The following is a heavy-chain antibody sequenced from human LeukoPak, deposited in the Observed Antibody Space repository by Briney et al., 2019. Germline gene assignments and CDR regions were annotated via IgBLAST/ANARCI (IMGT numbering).Heavy chain of an antibody. D-gene: IGHD4-17*01. V-gene: IGHV3-74*01. J-gene: IGHJ4*02. CDR1: GFTFSGYW. CDR3: AGRQVTTSDYLDY. CDR2: INTDGSAA. Sequence: PGGSLRLSCAASGFTFSGYWMHWVRQVPGKGLVWVSRINTDGSAADYADSVKGRFTISRDNAKNTLYLQMASLRAEDAAVYYCAGRQVTTSDYLDYWGQGTLVTVSS.